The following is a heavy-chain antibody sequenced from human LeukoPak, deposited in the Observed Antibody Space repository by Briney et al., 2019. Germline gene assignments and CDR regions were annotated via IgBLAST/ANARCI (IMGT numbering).Heavy chain of an antibody. V-gene: IGHV1-2*02. J-gene: IGHJ4*02. Sequence: GASVKVSCKASGYTFTGYYMHWVRQAPGQGLEWMGWINPNSGGTNYAQKFQGRVTMTRDTSISTAYMELSRLRSDDTAVYYCARSLHRYDFWSGKLDYWGQGTLVTVSS. CDR2: INPNSGGT. D-gene: IGHD3-3*01. CDR1: GYTFTGYY. CDR3: ARSLHRYDFWSGKLDY.